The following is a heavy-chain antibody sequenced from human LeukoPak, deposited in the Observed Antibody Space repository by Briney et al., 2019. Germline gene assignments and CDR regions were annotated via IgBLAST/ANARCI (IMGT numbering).Heavy chain of an antibody. Sequence: ASETLSLTRTVSGGSISSYYWSWIRQPPGKGLEWIGYIYYSGSTNYNPSLKSRVTISVDTSKNQFSLKLSSVTAADTAVYYCARGGEGLVAPSYWGQGTLVTVSS. CDR1: GGSISSYY. CDR3: ARGGEGLVAPSY. CDR2: IYYSGST. V-gene: IGHV4-59*12. J-gene: IGHJ4*02. D-gene: IGHD3-16*01.